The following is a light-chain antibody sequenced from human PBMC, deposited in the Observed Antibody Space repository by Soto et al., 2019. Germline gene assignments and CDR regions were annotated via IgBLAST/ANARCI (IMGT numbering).Light chain of an antibody. CDR2: GAS. Sequence: EIGVTQSPGTLSLSPGERATLSCRASQSCSSSYLAWYQQKPGQAPRLLIYGASSRATGITDRFSGSGSVTDLNITVSVLEHEHFAVYYCHQYGSSPWTFGQGTTVPIK. V-gene: IGKV3-20*01. CDR3: HQYGSSPWT. J-gene: IGKJ1*01. CDR1: QSCSSSY.